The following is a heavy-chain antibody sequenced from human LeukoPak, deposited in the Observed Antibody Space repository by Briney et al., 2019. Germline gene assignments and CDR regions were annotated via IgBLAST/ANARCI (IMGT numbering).Heavy chain of an antibody. Sequence: PGGSLRLSCAASGFTFTTYWMTWVRQAPGKGLEWVANIKQDGSQKYYVDSVKGRFTISRDNAKNSLYLQMNSLKAEDTAVYYCARENWANDYWGQGTQVTVSS. CDR2: IKQDGSQK. V-gene: IGHV3-7*01. CDR3: ARENWANDY. J-gene: IGHJ4*02. CDR1: GFTFTTYW. D-gene: IGHD7-27*01.